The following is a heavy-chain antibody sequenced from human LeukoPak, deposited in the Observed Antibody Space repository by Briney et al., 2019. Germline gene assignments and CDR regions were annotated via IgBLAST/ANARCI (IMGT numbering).Heavy chain of an antibody. CDR1: GFTVSSNY. CDR3: ARVPDSSRWIFDY. CDR2: IYSSGST. V-gene: IGHV3-66*01. J-gene: IGHJ4*02. D-gene: IGHD6-13*01. Sequence: GGSLRLSCAPSGFTVSSNYMSWVRQAPGKGLEWVSVIYSSGSTFYVDSVKARFTTSRDNSKNTLYLQMNSLRAEDMAVYYCARVPDSSRWIFDYWGQGTLVTVSS.